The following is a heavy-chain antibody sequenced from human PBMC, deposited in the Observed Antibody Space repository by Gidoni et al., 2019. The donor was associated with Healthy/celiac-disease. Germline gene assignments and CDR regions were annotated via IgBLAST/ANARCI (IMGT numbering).Heavy chain of an antibody. D-gene: IGHD3-3*01. CDR1: GGSFCDYY. J-gene: IGHJ6*02. CDR3: ARHGSVLRFLEWLRGMDV. V-gene: IGHV4-34*01. CDR2: SKHSGST. Sequence: QVQLQQWGAGLLKPSETLSLTCAVYGGSFCDYYWSWIRQPQGKGLEWIGESKHSGSTNYNPSLKSRVTISVDTSKNQFSLKLSSVTAADTAVYYCARHGSVLRFLEWLRGMDVWGQGTTVTVSS.